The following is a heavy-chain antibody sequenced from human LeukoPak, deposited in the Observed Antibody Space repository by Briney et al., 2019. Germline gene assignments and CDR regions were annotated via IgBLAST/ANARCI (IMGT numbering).Heavy chain of an antibody. D-gene: IGHD5-18*01. CDR1: GLTFSSYT. Sequence: GGSLRLSCAASGLTFSSYTMSWVRQAPGKGLEWVSTIVGSGSRTYYADSVKGRFTISRDNSKNTLYLQMNSLRGEDTALYYCAPLRADTSMSWGQGTLVTVSS. V-gene: IGHV3-23*01. CDR2: IVGSGSRT. J-gene: IGHJ5*02. CDR3: APLRADTSMS.